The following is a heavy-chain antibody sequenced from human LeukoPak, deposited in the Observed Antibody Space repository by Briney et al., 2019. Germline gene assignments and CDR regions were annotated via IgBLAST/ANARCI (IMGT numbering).Heavy chain of an antibody. D-gene: IGHD6-13*01. CDR3: ARREAAAQRYAFDI. CDR2: ISYDGSNK. V-gene: IGHV3-30-3*01. CDR1: GFTFSSYA. Sequence: PGGSLRLSCAASGFTFSSYAMSWVRQAPGKGLEWVAVISYDGSNKYYADSVKGRFTISRDNSKNTLYLQMNSLRSDDTAVYYCARREAAAQRYAFDIWGQGTMVTVSS. J-gene: IGHJ3*02.